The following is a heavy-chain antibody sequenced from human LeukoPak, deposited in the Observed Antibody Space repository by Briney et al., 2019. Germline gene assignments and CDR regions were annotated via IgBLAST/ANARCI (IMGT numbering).Heavy chain of an antibody. D-gene: IGHD1-14*01. Sequence: GGSLRLSCAASGFTFSSHRMSWVRQAPGKGLEWVANIKKDGSEKYYVDSVKGRFTISRDNAKTSLYLQMNSLRAEDTAVYYCARDLSGITGCTYGRGIDYWGQGTLVTVSS. CDR2: IKKDGSEK. V-gene: IGHV3-7*01. CDR3: ARDLSGITGCTYGRGIDY. CDR1: GFTFSSHR. J-gene: IGHJ4*02.